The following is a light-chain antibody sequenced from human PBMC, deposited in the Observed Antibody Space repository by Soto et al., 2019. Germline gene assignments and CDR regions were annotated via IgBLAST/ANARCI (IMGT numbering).Light chain of an antibody. CDR1: SSDVGGYNY. CDR3: SSYAGSNFVV. CDR2: EVT. J-gene: IGLJ2*01. V-gene: IGLV2-8*01. Sequence: QSALTQPPSGSGSPGQSVTISCTGTSSDVGGYNYVSWYQQHPGKAPKLMIYEVTKRPSGVPDRFSGSKSDNTASLTVSGLQAEDEADYYCSSYAGSNFVVFGGGTQLTVL.